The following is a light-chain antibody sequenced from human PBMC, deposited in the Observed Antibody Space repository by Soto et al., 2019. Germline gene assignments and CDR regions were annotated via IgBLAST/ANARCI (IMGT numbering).Light chain of an antibody. CDR3: QSYDSSNHML. J-gene: IGLJ2*01. V-gene: IGLV6-57*02. CDR1: GGSIASNY. Sequence: NFMLTQPHSVSGSPGKTVTISCTGSGGSIASNYVQWYQQRPGSAPTTLIYEDDQRPSGVPARFSGSIDRSSNSASLTISGLKTEDEADYYCQSYDSSNHMLFGGGTKVTVL. CDR2: EDD.